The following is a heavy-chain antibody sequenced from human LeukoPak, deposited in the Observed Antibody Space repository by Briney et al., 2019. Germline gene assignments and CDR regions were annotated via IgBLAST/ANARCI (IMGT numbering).Heavy chain of an antibody. CDR2: ISSSSSYI. D-gene: IGHD3-16*01. J-gene: IGHJ4*02. CDR3: ARVSRYDYVWGSSGY. V-gene: IGHV3-21*01. CDR1: GFTFSSYS. Sequence: GGSLRLSCAASGFTFSSYSMNWVRQAPGKGLEWVSSISSSSSYIYYADSVKGRFTISRDNAKNSLYLQMDSLRAEDTAVYYCARVSRYDYVWGSSGYWGQGTLVTVSS.